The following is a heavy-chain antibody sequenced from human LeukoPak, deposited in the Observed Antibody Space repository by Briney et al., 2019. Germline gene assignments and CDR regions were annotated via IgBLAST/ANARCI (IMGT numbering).Heavy chain of an antibody. CDR2: IDPSDSYT. CDR1: GYSFPIYW. CDR3: ARLKRDGYNFDY. Sequence: GESLKISCKGSGYSFPIYWISWVRQMPRKGLEWMGRIDPSDSYTNYSPSSQGHVTISADKSISTAYLQWSSLRASDTAIYYCARLKRDGYNFDYWGQGTLVTVSS. J-gene: IGHJ4*02. D-gene: IGHD5-24*01. V-gene: IGHV5-10-1*01.